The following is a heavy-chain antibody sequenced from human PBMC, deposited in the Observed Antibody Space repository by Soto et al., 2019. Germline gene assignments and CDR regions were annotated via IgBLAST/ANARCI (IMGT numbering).Heavy chain of an antibody. J-gene: IGHJ6*02. CDR3: ARRLYYDSSGFEGGGMDV. Sequence: SETLSLTCTGSGGSISSYYWSWIRQPPGKGLEWIGYIYNTGTTNYNPSLKSRVTISVDTSKNQFSLKLNSVTAADTAVYYCARRLYYDSSGFEGGGMDVWGQGTTVTVSS. CDR1: GGSISSYY. D-gene: IGHD3-22*01. V-gene: IGHV4-59*01. CDR2: IYNTGTT.